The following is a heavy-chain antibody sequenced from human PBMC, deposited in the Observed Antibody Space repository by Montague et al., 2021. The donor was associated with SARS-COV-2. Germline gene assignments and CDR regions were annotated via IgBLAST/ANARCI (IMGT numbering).Heavy chain of an antibody. CDR2: IAGDGRNI. CDR3: TNDINVVSNL. J-gene: IGHJ4*01. Sequence: SLRLSCAASGFSFNANWMHWVRQAPGKGLVWVSGIAGDGRNIGYADSVKGRFTISRDNAKSTLYLQMDSLRVEDTALYFCTNDINVVSNLWGQGNLVAVSS. D-gene: IGHD1-1*01. CDR1: GFSFNANW. V-gene: IGHV3-74*01.